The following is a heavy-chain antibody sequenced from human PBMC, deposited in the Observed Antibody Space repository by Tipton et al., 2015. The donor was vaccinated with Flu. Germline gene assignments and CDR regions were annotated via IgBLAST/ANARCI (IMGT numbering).Heavy chain of an antibody. CDR1: GGSISSYY. CDR2: IYYSGST. CDR3: ARDRGSPFAFDI. V-gene: IGHV4-59*01. J-gene: IGHJ3*02. D-gene: IGHD1-26*01. Sequence: TLSLTCTVSGGSISSYYWSWIRQPPGKGLEWIGYIYYSGSTNYSPSLKSRVTISVDTSKNQFSLKLSSVTAADTAVYYCARDRGSPFAFDIWGQGTMVTVSS.